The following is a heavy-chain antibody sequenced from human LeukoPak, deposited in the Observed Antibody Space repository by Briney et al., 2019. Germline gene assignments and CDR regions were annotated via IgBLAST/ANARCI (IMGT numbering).Heavy chain of an antibody. CDR2: INHSGST. V-gene: IGHV4-34*01. D-gene: IGHD5-18*01. CDR3: ARGRQRGYSYGMTSFDY. CDR1: GGSFSGYY. J-gene: IGHJ4*02. Sequence: SETLSLTCAVYGGSFSGYYWSWIRQSPGKGLEWIGEINHSGSTNYNPSLKSRVTISVDTSKNQFSLKLSSVTAADTAVYYCARGRQRGYSYGMTSFDYWGQGTLVTVSS.